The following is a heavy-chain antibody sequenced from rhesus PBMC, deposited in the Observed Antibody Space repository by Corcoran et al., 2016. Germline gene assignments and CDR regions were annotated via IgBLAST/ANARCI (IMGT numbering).Heavy chain of an antibody. V-gene: IGHV4-173*01. J-gene: IGHJ4*01. CDR3: ARGCSGIGCPLVNIDY. CDR1: GGPIRSHY. CDR2: VCGSGGTI. Sequence: QLQLQESGPGLVKPSETLSLTCAVSGGPIRSHYWSWIRQPPGQGRAWIGRVCGSGGTIDYNPSLKSRVTLSTDTSKNQFSLKLNSVTAADTAVYYCARGCSGIGCPLVNIDYWGQGVLVTVSS. D-gene: IGHD2-21*01.